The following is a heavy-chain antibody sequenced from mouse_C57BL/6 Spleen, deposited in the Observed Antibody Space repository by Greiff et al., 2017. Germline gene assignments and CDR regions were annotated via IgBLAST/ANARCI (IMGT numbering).Heavy chain of an antibody. CDR1: GYSITSGYY. J-gene: IGHJ3*01. CDR3: AREGFAY. CDR2: ISYDGSN. Sequence: ESGPGLVKPSQSLSLTCSVTGYSITSGYYWNWIRQFPGNKLEWMGYISYDGSNNYNPSLINRISITRDTSKNQFFLKFNSVTTEDTATYYCAREGFAYWGQGTLVTVSA. V-gene: IGHV3-6*01.